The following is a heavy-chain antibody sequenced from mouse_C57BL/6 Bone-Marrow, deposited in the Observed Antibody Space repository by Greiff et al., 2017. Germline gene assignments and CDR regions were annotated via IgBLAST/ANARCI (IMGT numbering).Heavy chain of an antibody. J-gene: IGHJ3*01. Sequence: QVQLQQSGPELVKPGASVKISCKASGYAFSSSWMNWVKQRPGKGLEWIGRIYPGDGDTNYNEKFKGQATLTADKSSSTAYMQLRSLTSEDSAVYFCARWLITTVRKFAYWGQGTLVTVSA. CDR2: IYPGDGDT. D-gene: IGHD1-1*01. V-gene: IGHV1-82*01. CDR3: ARWLITTVRKFAY. CDR1: GYAFSSSW.